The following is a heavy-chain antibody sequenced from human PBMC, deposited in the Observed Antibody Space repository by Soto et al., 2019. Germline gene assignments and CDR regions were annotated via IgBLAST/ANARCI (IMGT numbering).Heavy chain of an antibody. CDR3: ARGQVQLYGMDV. CDR2: MNPNSGNT. CDR1: GYTFTSYD. D-gene: IGHD1-1*01. J-gene: IGHJ6*02. Sequence: EASVKVSCKASGYTFTSYDINWVRQATGQGLEWMGWMNPNSGNTGYAQKFQGRVTMTRNTSISTAYMELSSLRSEDTAVYYCARGQVQLYGMDVWGQGTTVTVSS. V-gene: IGHV1-8*01.